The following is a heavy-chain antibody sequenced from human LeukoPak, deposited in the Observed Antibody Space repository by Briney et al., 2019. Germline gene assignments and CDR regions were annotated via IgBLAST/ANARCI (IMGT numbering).Heavy chain of an antibody. Sequence: GESLKISCKGSGYDFTTYWIGWVRQMPGKGLEWMGIIYPGDSDTRYSPSFQGHVTISADKSISTAYLQWSSLKASDTAMYYCARGTIAAALVMDYWGQGTLATVSS. V-gene: IGHV5-51*01. CDR1: GYDFTTYW. CDR3: ARGTIAAALVMDY. D-gene: IGHD6-13*01. J-gene: IGHJ4*02. CDR2: IYPGDSDT.